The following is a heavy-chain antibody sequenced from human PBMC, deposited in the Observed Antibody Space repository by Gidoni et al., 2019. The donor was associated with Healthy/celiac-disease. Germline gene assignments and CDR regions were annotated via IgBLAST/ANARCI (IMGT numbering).Heavy chain of an antibody. J-gene: IGHJ5*02. D-gene: IGHD3-22*01. CDR3: ARDAPMIVVPAALDP. Sequence: EVQLVESGGGLVQPGGSLRLSCAAPGFTFSSYWMSWVRQAPGKGLEWVANIKKDGSEKYYVDSVKGRFTISRDNAKNSLYLQMNSLRAEDTAVYYCARDAPMIVVPAALDPWGQGTLVTVSS. V-gene: IGHV3-7*03. CDR2: IKKDGSEK. CDR1: GFTFSSYW.